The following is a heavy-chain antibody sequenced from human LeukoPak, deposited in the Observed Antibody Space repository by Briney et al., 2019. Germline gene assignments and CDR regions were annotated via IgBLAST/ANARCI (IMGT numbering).Heavy chain of an antibody. V-gene: IGHV3-11*04. CDR2: ISRSSGVI. J-gene: IGHJ6*03. D-gene: IGHD1-26*01. CDR3: ARLLRVKGGSPWYYYYYMDV. Sequence: PGGSLRLSCVASGFTFSDYYMSWIRQAPGKGLEWVSYISRSSGVIYYADSVKGRFTTSRDNAKKSLFLQMNSLTDEDTAVYFCARLLRVKGGSPWYYYYYMDVWGKGTTVTVSS. CDR1: GFTFSDYY.